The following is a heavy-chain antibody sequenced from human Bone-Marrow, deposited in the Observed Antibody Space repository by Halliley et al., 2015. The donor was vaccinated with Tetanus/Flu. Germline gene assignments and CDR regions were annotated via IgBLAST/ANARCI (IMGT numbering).Heavy chain of an antibody. Sequence: QLVQSGAEVKKPGASVKVSCKASGYIFTSYGISWVRQAPGQGLEWMGWISSYNGNTNYAENFQGRVTLTTDTATSTAYMELRSLRSDFKAVYYCEGEDVRYCGSTNCKRVLKYGGQGTRVAVSP. V-gene: IGHV1-18*01. J-gene: IGHJ4*02. D-gene: IGHD2-2*01. CDR1: GYIFTSYG. CDR2: ISSYNGNT. CDR3: EGEDVRYCGSTNCKRVLKY.